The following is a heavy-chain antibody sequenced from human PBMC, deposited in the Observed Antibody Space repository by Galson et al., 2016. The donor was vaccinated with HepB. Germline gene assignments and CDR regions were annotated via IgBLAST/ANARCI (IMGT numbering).Heavy chain of an antibody. CDR3: VRDYNFAFDI. CDR1: GLTFNIYS. Sequence: SLRLSCAASGLTFNIYSMNWVRQAPGTGLEWVSYIRDSPTIYYADSVKGRVTISRDDAKSSLYLQMNSLRDEDTAVYYCVRDYNFAFDIWGQGTMVTVSS. D-gene: IGHD5-24*01. V-gene: IGHV3-48*02. CDR2: IRDSPTI. J-gene: IGHJ3*02.